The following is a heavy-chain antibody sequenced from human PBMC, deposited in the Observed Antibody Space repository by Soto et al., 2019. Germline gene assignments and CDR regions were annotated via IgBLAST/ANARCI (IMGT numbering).Heavy chain of an antibody. CDR1: GLTLRTQA. Sequence: EVQLLESGGGLVQPGGSLRLSCAASGLTLRTQAMTWVRQAPGKGLAWVSGISGNGDTTYYADSVKGRFTISRDNSMHTLYLQMKSLRAEDTAVYYCAKVSNWNGEDWYFDLWGRGTLVTVAS. D-gene: IGHD1-20*01. V-gene: IGHV3-23*01. CDR2: ISGNGDTT. CDR3: AKVSNWNGEDWYFDL. J-gene: IGHJ2*01.